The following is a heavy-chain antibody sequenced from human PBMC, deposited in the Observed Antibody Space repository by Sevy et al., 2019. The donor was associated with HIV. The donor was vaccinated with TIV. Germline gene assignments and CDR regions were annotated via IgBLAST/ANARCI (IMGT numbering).Heavy chain of an antibody. Sequence: GGSLRLSCAASGFTFSSSAMHWVRQAPGKGLEYVSAISSNGGSTYYANSVKGRFTISRDNSKNTLYLQMGSLGAEDMAVYYCARVYSGSYYDAFDIWGQGTMVTVSS. J-gene: IGHJ3*02. D-gene: IGHD1-26*01. CDR1: GFTFSSSA. V-gene: IGHV3-64*01. CDR2: ISSNGGST. CDR3: ARVYSGSYYDAFDI.